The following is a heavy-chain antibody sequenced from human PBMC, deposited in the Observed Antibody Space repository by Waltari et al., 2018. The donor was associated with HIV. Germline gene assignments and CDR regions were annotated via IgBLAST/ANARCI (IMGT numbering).Heavy chain of an antibody. V-gene: IGHV3-7*01. CDR2: IKQDGSEK. Sequence: EVQLVESGGGLVQPGGSLRLPCAASGFTLGLSWMGWGRQAPGKGLEWVANIKQDGSEKHYVDSVKGRFTISRDNAKKSLYLQMNSLRDEDTAVYYCARMGLMMYAIGAFDIWGQGTMVTVSS. CDR1: GFTLGLSW. D-gene: IGHD2-8*01. J-gene: IGHJ3*02. CDR3: ARMGLMMYAIGAFDI.